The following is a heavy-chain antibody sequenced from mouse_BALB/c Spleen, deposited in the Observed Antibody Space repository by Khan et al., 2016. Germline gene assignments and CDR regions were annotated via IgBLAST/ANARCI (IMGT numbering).Heavy chain of an antibody. CDR1: GYTFTNYG. Sequence: QIQLVQSGPELKKPGETVKISCKASGYTFTNYGMNWVKQAPGKGLKWMAWINTYTGEPTYADDFKGRFAFSLETSASTAYLQTNNLKNEDTATYFCARDGKRPFAYWGQGTLVTVSA. V-gene: IGHV9-3-1*01. J-gene: IGHJ3*01. D-gene: IGHD1-1*01. CDR2: INTYTGEP. CDR3: ARDGKRPFAY.